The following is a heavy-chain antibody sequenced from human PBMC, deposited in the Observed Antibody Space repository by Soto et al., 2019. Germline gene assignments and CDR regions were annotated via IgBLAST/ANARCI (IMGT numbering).Heavy chain of an antibody. CDR2: IYPGDSDT. CDR1: GYSFTSYW. J-gene: IGHJ3*02. V-gene: IGHV5-51*01. CDR3: ARGSITIFGVEVPDAFDI. D-gene: IGHD3-3*01. Sequence: PGESLKISCKGSGYSFTSYWIGWVRQMPGKGLEWMGIIYPGDSDTRYSPSLQGQVTISADKSISTAYLQWSSLKASDTAMYYCARGSITIFGVEVPDAFDIWGQGTMVTVSS.